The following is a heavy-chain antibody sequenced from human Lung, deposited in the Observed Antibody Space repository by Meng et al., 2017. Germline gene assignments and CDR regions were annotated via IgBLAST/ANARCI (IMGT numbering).Heavy chain of an antibody. J-gene: IGHJ4*02. CDR1: GFTFRSYW. V-gene: IGHV3-74*03. CDR2: IRGDGGSI. CDR3: ARESGYFEY. Sequence: EVQLVESGGGLVQPGGSLILSCAASGFTFRSYWMHWVRQAPGKGLVWVSRIRGDGGSIVYADSVKGRFTISRDNAKNTLFLQMNSLRAEDTAVYYCARESGYFEYWGQGILVTVSS.